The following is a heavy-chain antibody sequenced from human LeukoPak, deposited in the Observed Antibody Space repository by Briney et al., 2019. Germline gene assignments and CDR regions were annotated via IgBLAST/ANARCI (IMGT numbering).Heavy chain of an antibody. J-gene: IGHJ6*03. V-gene: IGHV3-49*04. CDR2: IRSKAYGGTT. D-gene: IGHD3-9*01. CDR3: TRYYDILSPYYYYMDV. CDR1: GFTFGDYA. Sequence: GGSLRLSCTASGFTFGDYALGWVRQAPGKGLEWVSFIRSKAYGGTTEYAASVKGRFTISRDDSKSIAYLQMNSLKTEDTAVYYCTRYYDILSPYYYYMDVWGKGTTVTVSS.